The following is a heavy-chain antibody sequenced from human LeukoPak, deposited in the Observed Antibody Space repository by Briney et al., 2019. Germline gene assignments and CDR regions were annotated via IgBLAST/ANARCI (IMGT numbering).Heavy chain of an antibody. Sequence: VASVKVSCKASGGTFSSYAISWVRQAPGQGLEWMGGIIPIFGTANYAQKFQGRVTITTDKSTSTAYMELSSLRSEDTAVYYCARDRRSDGDYISFDYWGQGTLVTVSS. CDR3: ARDRRSDGDYISFDY. J-gene: IGHJ4*02. V-gene: IGHV1-69*05. CDR2: IIPIFGTA. D-gene: IGHD4-17*01. CDR1: GGTFSSYA.